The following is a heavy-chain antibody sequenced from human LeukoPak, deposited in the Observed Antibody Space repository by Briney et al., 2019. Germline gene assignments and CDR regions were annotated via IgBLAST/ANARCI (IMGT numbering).Heavy chain of an antibody. V-gene: IGHV1-2*02. J-gene: IGHJ4*02. CDR1: GYTFTGYY. D-gene: IGHD2-21*02. CDR3: ARSAYCGGDCFQPY. Sequence: GASVKVSCKASGYTFTGYYMHWVRQAPGQGLEWMGWINPNSGGTNYAQKFQGRVTMTGDTSISTAYMELSRLKSDDTAVYYCARSAYCGGDCFQPYWGQGTLVTVSS. CDR2: INPNSGGT.